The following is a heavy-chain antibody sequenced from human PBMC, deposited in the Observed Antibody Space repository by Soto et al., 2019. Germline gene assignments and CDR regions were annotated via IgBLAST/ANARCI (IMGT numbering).Heavy chain of an antibody. J-gene: IGHJ4*02. Sequence: QVQLVESGGGLVKPGGSLRLSCAASGFTFSDYYMSWIRQAPGKGLEWVSYISSSSSYTNYADSVKGRFTISRDNAKNSLYLQLNSLRAEDAAVYYCARLYSRGFLRGGQYYFDYWGQGTLVTVSS. CDR3: ARLYSRGFLRGGQYYFDY. V-gene: IGHV3-11*05. CDR2: ISSSSSYT. CDR1: GFTFSDYY. D-gene: IGHD6-19*01.